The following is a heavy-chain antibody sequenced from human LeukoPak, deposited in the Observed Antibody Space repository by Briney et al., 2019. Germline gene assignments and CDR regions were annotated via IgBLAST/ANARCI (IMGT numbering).Heavy chain of an antibody. V-gene: IGHV4-39*07. CDR2: ITYSGST. CDR1: GGSISSSTYY. Sequence: PSETPSLTCTVSGGSISSSTYYWGWIRQPPGKGLEWIGSITYSGSTYYNPSLKSRVTISVDTSKNQFSLKLISVTAADTAVYYCARDLDYYDSTWFDPWGQGTLVTVSS. J-gene: IGHJ5*02. D-gene: IGHD3-22*01. CDR3: ARDLDYYDSTWFDP.